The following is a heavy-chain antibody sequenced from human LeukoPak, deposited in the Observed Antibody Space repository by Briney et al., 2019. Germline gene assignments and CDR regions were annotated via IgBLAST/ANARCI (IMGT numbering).Heavy chain of an antibody. CDR3: ARVGGSGWYPDFDY. CDR2: IYYSGST. J-gene: IGHJ4*02. CDR1: GGSISSYY. V-gene: IGHV4-59*01. Sequence: SETLSLTCTVSGGSISSYYWSWIRQPPGKGLEWIGYIYYSGSTNYNPSLKSRVTISVDTSKNQFSLKLSSVTAADTAVYYCARVGGSGWYPDFDYWGQGTLVTVSS. D-gene: IGHD6-19*01.